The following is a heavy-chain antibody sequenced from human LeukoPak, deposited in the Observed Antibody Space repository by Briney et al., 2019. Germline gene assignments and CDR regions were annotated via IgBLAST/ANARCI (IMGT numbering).Heavy chain of an antibody. CDR1: GGSISSYY. J-gene: IGHJ4*02. CDR3: ARDPDYYGSGSHFDY. CDR2: IYTSGST. V-gene: IGHV4-4*07. D-gene: IGHD3-10*01. Sequence: SETLSLTCTVSGGSISSYYWSWIRQPAGKGLEWIGRIYTSGSTNYNPSLKSRVTMSVDTSKNQFSLKLSSVTAADTAVYYCARDPDYYGSGSHFDYWGQGTLVTVSS.